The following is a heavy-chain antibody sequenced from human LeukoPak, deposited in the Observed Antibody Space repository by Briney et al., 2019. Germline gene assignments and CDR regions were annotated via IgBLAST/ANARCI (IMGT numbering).Heavy chain of an antibody. J-gene: IGHJ5*02. CDR3: ARDSRAAAAGT. V-gene: IGHV3-66*01. Sequence: GGSLRLSCAASGFTVSSNYMSWVRQAPGKGLEWVSVIYSGGSTYYADSVKGRFTISRDNSRNTLYLQMNSLRAEDTAVYYCARDSRAAAAGTWGQGTLVTVSS. D-gene: IGHD6-13*01. CDR2: IYSGGST. CDR1: GFTVSSNY.